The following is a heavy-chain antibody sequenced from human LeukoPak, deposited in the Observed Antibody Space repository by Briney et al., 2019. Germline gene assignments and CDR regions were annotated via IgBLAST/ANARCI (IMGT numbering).Heavy chain of an antibody. CDR3: ARELEPGPYYYYYGMDV. V-gene: IGHV1-2*06. CDR2: INPNSGGT. J-gene: IGHJ6*02. CDR1: GYTFTSYY. Sequence: ASVKVSCKASGYTFTSYYMHWVRQAPGQGLEWMGRINPNSGGTNYAQKFQGRVTMTRDTSISTAYMELSRLRSDDTAVYYCARELEPGPYYYYYGMDVWGQGTTVTVSS. D-gene: IGHD1-1*01.